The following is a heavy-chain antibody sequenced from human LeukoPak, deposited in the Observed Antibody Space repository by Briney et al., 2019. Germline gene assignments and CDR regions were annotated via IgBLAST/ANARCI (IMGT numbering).Heavy chain of an antibody. V-gene: IGHV4-34*01. CDR2: INHSGST. CDR1: GGSFSGYY. Sequence: SETLSLTCAVYGGSFSGYYWSWIRQPPGKGLEWIGEINHSGSTNYNPSLKSRVTISVDTSKNQFSLKLSSVTAADTAVYYCARDRWELRDAFDIWGQGTMVTVSS. D-gene: IGHD1-26*01. J-gene: IGHJ3*02. CDR3: ARDRWELRDAFDI.